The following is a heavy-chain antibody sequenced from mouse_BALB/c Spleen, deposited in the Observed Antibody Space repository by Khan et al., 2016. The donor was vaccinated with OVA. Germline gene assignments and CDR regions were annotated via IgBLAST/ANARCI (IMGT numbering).Heavy chain of an antibody. Sequence: QVQLKQSGPELVKPGASVKMSCKASGYTFTYYVITWVKQRTGQGLEWIGEIYPGSDNAYYNERFKGKATLTADKSSNTTHMQLSSLTSEDSAVYVCARGDGYYVYIDYWGQGTTLTVSS. V-gene: IGHV1-77*01. CDR1: GYTFTYYV. CDR2: IYPGSDNA. J-gene: IGHJ2*01. D-gene: IGHD2-3*01. CDR3: ARGDGYYVYIDY.